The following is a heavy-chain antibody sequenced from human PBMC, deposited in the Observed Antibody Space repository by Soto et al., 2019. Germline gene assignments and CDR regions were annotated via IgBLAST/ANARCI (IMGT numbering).Heavy chain of an antibody. V-gene: IGHV3-21*01. Sequence: GGFLRLSCAASGFTFSSYSMKWGRQAPGKGLEWVSSISSSSSYIYYADSVKGRFTISRDNAKNSLYLQMNSLRAEDTAVYYCARDFSQQYNWNYVILPWFDPWGQGTLVTVPS. CDR2: ISSSSSYI. D-gene: IGHD1-7*01. J-gene: IGHJ5*02. CDR1: GFTFSSYS. CDR3: ARDFSQQYNWNYVILPWFDP.